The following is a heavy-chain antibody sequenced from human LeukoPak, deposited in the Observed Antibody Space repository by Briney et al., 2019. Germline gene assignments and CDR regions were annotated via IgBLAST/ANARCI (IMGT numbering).Heavy chain of an antibody. CDR1: GGSISNNY. J-gene: IGHJ4*02. CDR3: ASHKGF. V-gene: IGHV4-59*01. CDR2: IYYSGST. Sequence: SETLSLTCTVSGGSISNNYWSWFRQPPGKGLEWIGYIYYSGSTNYNPSLKSRVTISVDTSKSQFSLKLSSVTAADTAVYYCASHKGFWGQGTLVTVSS.